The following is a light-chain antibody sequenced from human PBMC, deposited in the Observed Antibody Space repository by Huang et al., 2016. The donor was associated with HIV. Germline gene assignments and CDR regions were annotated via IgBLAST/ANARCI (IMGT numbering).Light chain of an antibody. Sequence: ETVMTQSPATLSVSPGKRATLSCRASQSVRDNLAWYQQRPGQAPRLLIYGASNRAAGIPARFSGNGDATEFTLTSSSLQSDDFAVYYCHQYNNWPPEWTFAQGTRVDIK. CDR1: QSVRDN. CDR2: GAS. V-gene: IGKV3-15*01. J-gene: IGKJ1*01. CDR3: HQYNNWPPEWT.